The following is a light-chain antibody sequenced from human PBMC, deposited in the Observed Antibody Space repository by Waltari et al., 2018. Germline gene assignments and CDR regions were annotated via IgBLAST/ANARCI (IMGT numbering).Light chain of an antibody. Sequence: CRARQSVSSYLAWYQQKPGQAPRRLIYDASNRATGIPARFSGSGSGTDFTLTISSLEPEDFAVYYCQQRSNWPPITFGQGTRLEIK. V-gene: IGKV3-11*01. CDR3: QQRSNWPPIT. CDR2: DAS. CDR1: QSVSSY. J-gene: IGKJ5*01.